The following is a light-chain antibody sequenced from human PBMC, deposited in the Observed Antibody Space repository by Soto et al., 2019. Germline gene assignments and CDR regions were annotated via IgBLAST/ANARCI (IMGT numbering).Light chain of an antibody. V-gene: IGLV1-40*01. J-gene: IGLJ7*01. Sequence: QSVLTQPPSVSGTPGQRVTISCSGSNSNIGSGYDVHWYQQLPGTAPKLLIYGNSNRPSGVPERFSGSKSGTSASLAITGLQPEDEAEYYCQSYDSSLSGSVFGGGTQLTVL. CDR2: GNS. CDR3: QSYDSSLSGSV. CDR1: NSNIGSGYD.